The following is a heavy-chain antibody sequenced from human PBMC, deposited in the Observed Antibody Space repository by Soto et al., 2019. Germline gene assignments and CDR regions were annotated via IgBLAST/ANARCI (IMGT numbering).Heavy chain of an antibody. Sequence: SVKVSCKASGGTFSSYTITWVRQAPGQGLEWMGGITPMFGTPNYAQKFRGRVTITADESTSTAYMELSSLRSEDTAMYFCATDGTIYDSRAYYYLYWGQGTLVTVSS. CDR2: ITPMFGTP. CDR3: ATDGTIYDSRAYYYLY. CDR1: GGTFSSYT. D-gene: IGHD3-22*01. J-gene: IGHJ4*02. V-gene: IGHV1-69*13.